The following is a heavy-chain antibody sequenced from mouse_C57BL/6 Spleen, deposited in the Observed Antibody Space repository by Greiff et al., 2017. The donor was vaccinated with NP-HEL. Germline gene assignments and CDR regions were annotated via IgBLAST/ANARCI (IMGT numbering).Heavy chain of an antibody. V-gene: IGHV14-1*01. CDR1: GFNIKDYY. CDR3: TLYGSSYLFAY. CDR2: IDPEDGDT. J-gene: IGHJ3*01. Sequence: DVKLQESGAELVRPGASVKLSCTASGFNIKDYYMHWVKQRPEQGLEWIGRIDPEDGDTEYAPKFQGKATMTADTSSNTAYLQLSSLTSEDTAVYYGTLYGSSYLFAYWGQGTLVTVSA. D-gene: IGHD1-1*01.